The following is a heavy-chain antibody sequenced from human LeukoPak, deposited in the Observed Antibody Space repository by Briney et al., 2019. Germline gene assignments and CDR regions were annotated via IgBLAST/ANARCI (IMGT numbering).Heavy chain of an antibody. Sequence: SETLSLTCTVSGYSISSGYYWSWIRQPPGKGLEWIGEINHSGSTNYNPSLKSRVTISVDTSKNQFSLKLSSVTAADTAVYYCARGRVATITGPKPFDYWGQGTLVTVSS. V-gene: IGHV4-38-2*02. D-gene: IGHD5-12*01. J-gene: IGHJ4*02. CDR2: INHSGST. CDR3: ARGRVATITGPKPFDY. CDR1: GYSISSGYY.